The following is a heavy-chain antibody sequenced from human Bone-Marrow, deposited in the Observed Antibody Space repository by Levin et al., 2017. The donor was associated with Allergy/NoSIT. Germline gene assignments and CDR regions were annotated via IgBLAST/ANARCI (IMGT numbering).Heavy chain of an antibody. J-gene: IGHJ4*02. Sequence: SETLSLTCTVSGASVSTAGYYWSWIRQPPGKGLEWIGYIYSSGSTNYNPSLKGRVTFSLDTSKNHLSLRLTSVTAADTAVYYCARFPDDHFDYWGQGTLVTVSS. CDR1: GASVSTAGYY. CDR2: IYSSGST. CDR3: ARFPDDHFDY. V-gene: IGHV4-61*03.